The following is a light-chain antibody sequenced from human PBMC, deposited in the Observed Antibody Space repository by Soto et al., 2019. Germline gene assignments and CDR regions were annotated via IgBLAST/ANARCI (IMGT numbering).Light chain of an antibody. J-gene: IGKJ4*01. CDR2: GAS. CDR1: QSICTY. Sequence: EIVMTPSPATLSVSPGVRATLSCRASQSICTYLAWYQHKPGQAPRLLIYGASTRATGIPARFSGSGSGTEFTHTNRSLEPTDSLRYDCEQRINLLTCGGET. V-gene: IGKV3-15*01. CDR3: EQRINLLT.